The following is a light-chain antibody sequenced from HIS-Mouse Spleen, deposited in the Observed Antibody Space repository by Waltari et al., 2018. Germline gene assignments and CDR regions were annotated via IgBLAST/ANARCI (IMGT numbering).Light chain of an antibody. CDR1: SSDVGGYNY. V-gene: IGLV2-14*01. CDR2: EVS. Sequence: QSALTQPASVSGSPGQSITISCTGTSSDVGGYNYVSWYQQHPGKSPKLMIYEVSNRPSGGSNRFSGSKSGNTASLTISGRQAEDEADYYCSSYTSSSTRVFGTGTKVTVL. CDR3: SSYTSSSTRV. J-gene: IGLJ1*01.